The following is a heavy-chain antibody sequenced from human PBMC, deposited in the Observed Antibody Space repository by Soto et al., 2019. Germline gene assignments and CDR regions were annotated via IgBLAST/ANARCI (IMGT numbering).Heavy chain of an antibody. D-gene: IGHD3-3*01. CDR1: SGSMSGYY. V-gene: IGHV4-59*01. Sequence: SETLSLTCTVSSGSMSGYYWNWIRQPPGKGLEWIGYIYYSGSTNYNPSLKSRVTISVDTSKNQFSLKLSSVTAADTAVYYCARAGDYDFWSGYSNDAFDIWGQGTMVTVSS. CDR2: IYYSGST. CDR3: ARAGDYDFWSGYSNDAFDI. J-gene: IGHJ3*02.